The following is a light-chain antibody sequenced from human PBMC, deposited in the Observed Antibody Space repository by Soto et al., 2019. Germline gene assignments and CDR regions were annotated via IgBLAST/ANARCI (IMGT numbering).Light chain of an antibody. V-gene: IGKV1-5*01. CDR2: DAS. Sequence: DIQMTQSPSTLSASVGDRVTITCRASQSIRSWLAWYQQKPGKAPKLLIYDASSLQSGVPSRFSGRGSGTEFTLSITSLQPNDFATYYCQQCFWHWTFGQGTKVDIK. CDR1: QSIRSW. CDR3: QQCFWHWT. J-gene: IGKJ1*01.